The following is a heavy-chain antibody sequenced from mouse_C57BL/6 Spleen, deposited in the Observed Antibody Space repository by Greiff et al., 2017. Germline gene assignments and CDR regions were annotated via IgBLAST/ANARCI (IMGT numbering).Heavy chain of an antibody. CDR3: ARSYSNFDYFDY. Sequence: QVQLQQSGAELVRPGASVKLSCKASGYTFTDYYINWVKQRPGQGLEWIARIYPGSGNTYYNEKFKGKATLTAEKSSSTAYMQLSSLTSEDSAVYFCARSYSNFDYFDYWGQGTTLTVSS. CDR1: GYTFTDYY. V-gene: IGHV1-76*01. J-gene: IGHJ2*01. D-gene: IGHD2-5*01. CDR2: IYPGSGNT.